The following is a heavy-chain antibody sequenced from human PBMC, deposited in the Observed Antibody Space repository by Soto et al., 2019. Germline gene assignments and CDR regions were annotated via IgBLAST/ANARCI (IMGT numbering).Heavy chain of an antibody. CDR1: GFTFSSYW. V-gene: IGHV3-7*01. D-gene: IGHD3-10*01. CDR3: ARGGSRVLLWFGEFGFDY. CDR2: IKQDGSEK. Sequence: GGSLRLSCAASGFTFSSYWMSWVRQAPGKGLEWVANIKQDGSEKYYVDSVKGRFTISRDNAKNSLYLQMNSLRAEDTAVYYCARGGSRVLLWFGEFGFDYWGQGTLVTVSS. J-gene: IGHJ4*02.